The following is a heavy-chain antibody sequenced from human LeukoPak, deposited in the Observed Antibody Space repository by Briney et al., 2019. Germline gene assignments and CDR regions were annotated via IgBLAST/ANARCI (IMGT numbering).Heavy chain of an antibody. V-gene: IGHV1-2*02. Sequence: GASVKVSCTASGYTFTGYYMHWVRQAPGQGLEWMGWINPNSGGTNYAQKFQGRVTMTRDTSISTAYMELSRLRSDDTAVYYCARDYYGSGSPDYWGQGTLVTVSS. CDR1: GYTFTGYY. D-gene: IGHD3-10*01. J-gene: IGHJ4*02. CDR2: INPNSGGT. CDR3: ARDYYGSGSPDY.